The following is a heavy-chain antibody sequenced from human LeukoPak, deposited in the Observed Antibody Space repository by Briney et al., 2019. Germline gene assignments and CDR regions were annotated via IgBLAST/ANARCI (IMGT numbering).Heavy chain of an antibody. D-gene: IGHD3-10*01. V-gene: IGHV4-34*01. J-gene: IGHJ4*02. CDR2: INHSGST. Sequence: SETLSLTCAVYGGSFSGYYWSWIRQPPGKGLEWIGEINHSGSTNYNPSLKSRVTISVDTSKNQFSLKLSSVTAADTAVYYCARRGDYWGQGTLVTVSS. CDR3: ARRGDY. CDR1: GGSFSGYY.